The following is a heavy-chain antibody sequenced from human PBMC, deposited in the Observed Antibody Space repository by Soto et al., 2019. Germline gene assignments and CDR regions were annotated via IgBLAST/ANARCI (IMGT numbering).Heavy chain of an antibody. D-gene: IGHD3-22*01. J-gene: IGHJ4*02. CDR1: GFTFSSYS. V-gene: IGHV3-21*01. CDR2: ISSSSSYI. Sequence: GGSPRLSCAASGFTFSSYSMNWVRQAPGKGLEWVSSISSSSSYIYYADSVKGRFTISRDNAKNSLYLQMNSLRAEDTAVYYCARGSYYYDSSGYSDYWGQGTLVTVSS. CDR3: ARGSYYYDSSGYSDY.